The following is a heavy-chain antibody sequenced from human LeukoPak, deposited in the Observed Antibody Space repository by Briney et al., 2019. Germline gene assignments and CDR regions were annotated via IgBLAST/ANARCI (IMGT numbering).Heavy chain of an antibody. CDR2: IIPIFGTA. V-gene: IGHV1-69*01. Sequence: TVSCKASGGTFSSYAISWVRQAPGQGLEWMGGIIPIFGTANYAQKFQGRVTITADESTSTAYMELSSLRSEDTAVYYCARGRPDTAMVEPFDYWGQGTLVTVSS. CDR1: GGTFSSYA. D-gene: IGHD5-18*01. CDR3: ARGRPDTAMVEPFDY. J-gene: IGHJ4*02.